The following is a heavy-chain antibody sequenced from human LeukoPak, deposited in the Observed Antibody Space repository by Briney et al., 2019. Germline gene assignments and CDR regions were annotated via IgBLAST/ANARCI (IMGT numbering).Heavy chain of an antibody. V-gene: IGHV3-7*01. CDR2: IKQDGSEK. D-gene: IGHD5-12*01. CDR3: ARLWWLRYNWFDP. J-gene: IGHJ5*02. CDR1: GFTFSSYW. Sequence: GGSLRLSCAASGFTFSSYWMSWVRQAPGKGLEWVANIKQDGSEKYYVDSVKGRFTISRDNAKNSLYLQMNSLRAEDTDVYYCARLWWLRYNWFDPWGQGTLVTVSS.